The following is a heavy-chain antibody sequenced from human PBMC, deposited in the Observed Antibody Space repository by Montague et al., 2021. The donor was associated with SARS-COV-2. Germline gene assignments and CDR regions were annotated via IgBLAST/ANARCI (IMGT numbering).Heavy chain of an antibody. Sequence: SVKVSCKASGYTFTSYGISWLRQAPGQGLEWMGWISAYNGNTNYAQKLQGRVTMTTDTSTSTAYMELRSLRSDDTAVYYCAREVIVGGYSYGYWYWGQGTLVTVSS. CDR1: GYTFTSYG. D-gene: IGHD5-18*01. V-gene: IGHV1-18*01. CDR3: AREVIVGGYSYGYWY. CDR2: ISAYNGNT. J-gene: IGHJ4*02.